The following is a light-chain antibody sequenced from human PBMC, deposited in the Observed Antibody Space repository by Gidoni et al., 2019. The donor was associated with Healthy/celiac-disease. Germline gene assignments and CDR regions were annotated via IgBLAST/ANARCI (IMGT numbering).Light chain of an antibody. Sequence: QSALTQPASVSGSPGPSIPISCTGTSRDVGGYNYVSWYQQHPGKAPKLMIYDVSNRPSGVSNRFSGSKSGNTASLTISGLQAEDEADYYCSSYTSSSTLGVFGGGTKLTV. V-gene: IGLV2-14*03. CDR2: DVS. J-gene: IGLJ3*02. CDR1: SRDVGGYNY. CDR3: SSYTSSSTLGV.